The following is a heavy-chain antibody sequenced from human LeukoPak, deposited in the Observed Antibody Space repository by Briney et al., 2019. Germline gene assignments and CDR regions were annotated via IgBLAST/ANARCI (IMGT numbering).Heavy chain of an antibody. Sequence: GGSLRLSCAASGFTFSSYSMHWVRQAPGKGLEWVAYIRSSGSTKYYADSVKGRFTISRDNSKNSLYLQMNSLRAEDTAVYYFARDEGYVILSGFHVEEVGCWGQGALVTVSS. D-gene: IGHD3-9*01. CDR3: ARDEGYVILSGFHVEEVGC. V-gene: IGHV3-48*01. CDR2: IRSSGSTK. J-gene: IGHJ4*02. CDR1: GFTFSSYS.